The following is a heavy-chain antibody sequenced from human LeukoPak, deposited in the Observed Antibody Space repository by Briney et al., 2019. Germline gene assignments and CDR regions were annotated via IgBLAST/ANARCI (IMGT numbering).Heavy chain of an antibody. CDR3: ARDIVGVTLTDY. CDR2: ISAYNGNT. CDR1: GYAFTSYG. V-gene: IGHV1-18*01. D-gene: IGHD1-26*01. J-gene: IGHJ4*02. Sequence: ASVKVFCKASGYAFTSYGISWGRQAPGQGLELVGGISAYNGNTNYAQKLQGRVNITTDTSTSTAYMEQRSLRSDDTAVYYCARDIVGVTLTDYWGQGTLVTVSS.